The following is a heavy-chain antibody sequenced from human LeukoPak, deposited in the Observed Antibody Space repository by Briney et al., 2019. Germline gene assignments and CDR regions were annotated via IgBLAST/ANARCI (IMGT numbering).Heavy chain of an antibody. J-gene: IGHJ3*02. CDR2: IIPIFGTA. V-gene: IGHV1-69*05. CDR3: ASMIVVVITDGRDAFDI. CDR1: GGTFSSYA. D-gene: IGHD3-22*01. Sequence: SVKVSCKASGGTFSSYAISWVRQAPGQGPEWMGGIIPIFGTANYAQKFQGRVTITTDESTSTAYMELSSLRSEDTAVYYCASMIVVVITDGRDAFDIWGQGTMVTVSS.